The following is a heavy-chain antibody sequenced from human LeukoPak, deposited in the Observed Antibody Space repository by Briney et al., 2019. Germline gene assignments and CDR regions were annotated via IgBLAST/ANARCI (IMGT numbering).Heavy chain of an antibody. J-gene: IGHJ4*02. CDR1: GGSISSYY. CDR3: ARARARGYSYGPVDY. V-gene: IGHV4-59*01. D-gene: IGHD5-18*01. Sequence: SETLSLTCTVSGGSISSYYWSWIRQPPGKGLEWIGYIYYSGSTNYNPSLKSRVTISEDTSKNQFSLKLSSVTAADTAVYYCARARARGYSYGPVDYWGQGTLVTVSS. CDR2: IYYSGST.